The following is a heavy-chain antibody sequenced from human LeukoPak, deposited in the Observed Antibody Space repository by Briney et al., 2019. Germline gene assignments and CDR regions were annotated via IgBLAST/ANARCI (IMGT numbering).Heavy chain of an antibody. D-gene: IGHD1-26*01. CDR3: ARDPVLGAPDYLDY. J-gene: IGHJ4*02. V-gene: IGHV3-30*03. CDR2: TSADERIK. Sequence: RSGGPLRLSCTVSGFPFNDYVIHWLRQAPGKGLEGGAVTSADERIKIYTASVRGRFTISRDNSKHTQYLQMHSLRVEDTAVSYCARDPVLGAPDYLDYWGRGTLVSVSS. CDR1: GFPFNDYV.